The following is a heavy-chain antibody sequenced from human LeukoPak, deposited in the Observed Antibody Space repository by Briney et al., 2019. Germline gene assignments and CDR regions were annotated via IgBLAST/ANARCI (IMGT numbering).Heavy chain of an antibody. CDR1: GFTFSSYG. CDR3: AKDYQRAYYYGSGFDY. J-gene: IGHJ4*02. D-gene: IGHD3-10*01. Sequence: PGRSLRLSCAASGFTFSSYGMHWVRQAPGKGLEWVAFIHYDGSNKYYADSVKGRFTISRDNSKNTLYLQMNSLRAEDTAVYYCAKDYQRAYYYGSGFDYWGQGTLVTVSS. V-gene: IGHV3-30*02. CDR2: IHYDGSNK.